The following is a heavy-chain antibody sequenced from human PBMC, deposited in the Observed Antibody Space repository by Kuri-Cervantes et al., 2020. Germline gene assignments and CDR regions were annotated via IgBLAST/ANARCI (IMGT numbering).Heavy chain of an antibody. CDR1: GYSISSGYY. Sequence: GSLRLSCAVSGYSISSGYYWGWIRQPPGKGLEWIGNIYDSGTTKYNPSLKSRVTISVDTSKSQFSLNLGSVTAADTAVYYCATRDVYNYYLAFWGRGTLVTVSS. J-gene: IGHJ4*01. V-gene: IGHV4-38-2*01. CDR2: IYDSGTT. D-gene: IGHD5-24*01. CDR3: ATRDVYNYYLAF.